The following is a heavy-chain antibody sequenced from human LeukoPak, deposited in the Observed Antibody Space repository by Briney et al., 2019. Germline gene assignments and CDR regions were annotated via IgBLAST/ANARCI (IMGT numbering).Heavy chain of an antibody. J-gene: IGHJ5*02. CDR3: AGGRQYSGSPNWFDP. D-gene: IGHD1-26*01. Sequence: SETLSLTCAVYGGSFSVYYWSWIRQPPGKGLESIGEINHSGSTNYNPSLKSRVTISVDTSKNQFSLKLSSVTAADTAVYYCAGGRQYSGSPNWFDPWGQGTLVTVSS. CDR1: GGSFSVYY. V-gene: IGHV4-34*01. CDR2: INHSGST.